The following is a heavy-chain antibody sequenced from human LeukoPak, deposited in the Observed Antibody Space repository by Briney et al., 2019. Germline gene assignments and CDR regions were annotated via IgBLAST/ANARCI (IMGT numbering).Heavy chain of an antibody. CDR2: INPNSGGT. J-gene: IGHJ6*03. D-gene: IGHD4-17*01. Sequence: GASVKVSCKASGYTFTGYYMHWVRQAPGQGLEWMGWINPNSGGTNYAQKFQGRVTMTRNTSISTAYMELSSLRSEDTAVYYCARGLGRRKSGDYYYYYYMDVWGKGTTVTVSS. CDR1: GYTFTGYY. CDR3: ARGLGRRKSGDYYYYYYMDV. V-gene: IGHV1-2*02.